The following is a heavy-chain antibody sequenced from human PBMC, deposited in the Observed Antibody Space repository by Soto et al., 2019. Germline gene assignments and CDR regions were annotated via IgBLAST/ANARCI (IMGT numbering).Heavy chain of an antibody. Sequence: PGGSLRLSCAASGFTFSSYGMHWVRQAPGKGLEWVAVISYDGSNKNYADSVKGRFTISRDKSKNTLYLQMNSLRAEDTAVYYCAKWRSYDYVWGTSLAYFDYWGQGTLVTVSS. J-gene: IGHJ4*02. CDR3: AKWRSYDYVWGTSLAYFDY. D-gene: IGHD3-16*01. CDR2: ISYDGSNK. V-gene: IGHV3-30*18. CDR1: GFTFSSYG.